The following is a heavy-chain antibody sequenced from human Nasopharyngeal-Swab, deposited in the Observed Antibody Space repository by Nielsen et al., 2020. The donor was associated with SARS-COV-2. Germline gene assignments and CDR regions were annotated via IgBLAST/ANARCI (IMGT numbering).Heavy chain of an antibody. D-gene: IGHD2-21*02. CDR1: GGSISSGSYY. J-gene: IGHJ5*02. CDR2: IYTSGST. CDR3: ARERVDLVVTGGWFDP. Sequence: SETLSLTCTVSGGSISSGSYYWSWIRQPAGKGLEWIGRIYTSGSTYYNPSLKSRVTISVDRSKNQFSLKLSSVTAADTAVYYCARERVDLVVTGGWFDPWGQGTLVTVSS. V-gene: IGHV4-61*02.